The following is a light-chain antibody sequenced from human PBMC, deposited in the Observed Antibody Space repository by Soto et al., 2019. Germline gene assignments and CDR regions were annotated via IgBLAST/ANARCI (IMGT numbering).Light chain of an antibody. CDR1: QSITGY. Sequence: DIQMTQSPSSLSASVGDRVTITCRASQSITGYLNWYQQKPGKVPKLLIYAASTLQSGVPSRFSGSGSGTDFTLTLSSLQAEDSATYYCQQSFIAPWTFGQGTKVYIK. V-gene: IGKV1-39*01. CDR3: QQSFIAPWT. CDR2: AAS. J-gene: IGKJ1*01.